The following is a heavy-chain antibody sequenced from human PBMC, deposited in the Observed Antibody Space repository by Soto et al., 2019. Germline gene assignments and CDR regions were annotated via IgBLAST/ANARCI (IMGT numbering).Heavy chain of an antibody. J-gene: IGHJ3*02. D-gene: IGHD2-15*01. Sequence: RASVKVSCKASGGTFSSYAISWVRQAPGQGLEWMGGIIPIFGTANYAQKFQGRVTITADESTSTAYMELSSLRSEDTAVYYCARDDPVVAATPGAFDIWGQGTMVTVSS. CDR2: IIPIFGTA. CDR3: ARDDPVVAATPGAFDI. CDR1: GGTFSSYA. V-gene: IGHV1-69*13.